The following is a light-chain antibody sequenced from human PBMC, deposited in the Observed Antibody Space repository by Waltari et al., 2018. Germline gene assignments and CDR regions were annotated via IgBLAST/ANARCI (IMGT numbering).Light chain of an antibody. Sequence: SLVASPSVRSSYLAFYQRKRVQAPRLLMYLASSSTTGIPDRCSGSWSGTDFTLTVSRLEPEDFAVYYCQYYGSYTFGQGTKLAI. CDR2: LAS. J-gene: IGKJ2*01. CDR1: PSVRSSY. CDR3: QYYGSYT. V-gene: IGKV3-20*01.